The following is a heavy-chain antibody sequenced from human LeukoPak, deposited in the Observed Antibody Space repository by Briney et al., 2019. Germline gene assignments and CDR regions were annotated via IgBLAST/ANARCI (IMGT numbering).Heavy chain of an antibody. CDR1: GFTFSSYG. V-gene: IGHV3-30*03. Sequence: GGSLRLSCAASGFTFSSYGMHWVRQAPGKGLEWVAVISYDGSNKYYADSVKGRFTISRDNSKNTLYLQMNSLRAEDTAVYYCVRGYYCSSTSCYGGFDYWGQGTLVTVSS. CDR3: VRGYYCSSTSCYGGFDY. CDR2: ISYDGSNK. D-gene: IGHD2-2*01. J-gene: IGHJ4*02.